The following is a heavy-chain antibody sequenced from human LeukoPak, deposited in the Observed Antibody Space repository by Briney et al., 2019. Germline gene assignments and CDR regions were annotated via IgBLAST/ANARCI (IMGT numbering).Heavy chain of an antibody. CDR2: ISYDGSNE. CDR1: GFTFSSYV. CDR3: ARTPPRIAAAAPGYMDV. V-gene: IGHV3-30*04. D-gene: IGHD6-13*01. Sequence: GGSLRLSCAASGFTFSSYVMHWVRQAPGKGLEWVAIISYDGSNEYYADSVKGRFTISRDNSKNTLYLQMNSLRAADTAVYYCARTPPRIAAAAPGYMDVWGKGTTVTVSS. J-gene: IGHJ6*03.